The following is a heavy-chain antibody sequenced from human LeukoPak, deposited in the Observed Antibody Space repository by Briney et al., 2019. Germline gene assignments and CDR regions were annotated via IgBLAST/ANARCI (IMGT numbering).Heavy chain of an antibody. J-gene: IGHJ6*02. Sequence: ASAKVSCKASGYTFTSYDINWVRQATGQGLEWMGWMNPNSGNTGYAQKFQGRVTITRNTSISTAYMELSSLRSEDTAVYYCARGGSSGWYYYYGMDVWGQGTTVTVSS. CDR3: ARGGSSGWYYYYGMDV. D-gene: IGHD6-19*01. V-gene: IGHV1-8*03. CDR2: MNPNSGNT. CDR1: GYTFTSYD.